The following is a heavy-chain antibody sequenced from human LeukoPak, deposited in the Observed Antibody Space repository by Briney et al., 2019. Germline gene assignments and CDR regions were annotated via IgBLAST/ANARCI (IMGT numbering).Heavy chain of an antibody. J-gene: IGHJ4*02. D-gene: IGHD6-13*01. CDR2: ISSSGSTI. V-gene: IGHV3-48*03. CDR3: ARISSSWATPFDY. CDR1: GFTFSSYE. Sequence: GGSLRLSCAASGFTFSSYEMNWVRQAPGKGLEWVSYISSSGSTIYYADSVKGRFTISRDNAKNSLYLQMNSLRAEDTAVYYCARISSSWATPFDYWGQGTLVTVSS.